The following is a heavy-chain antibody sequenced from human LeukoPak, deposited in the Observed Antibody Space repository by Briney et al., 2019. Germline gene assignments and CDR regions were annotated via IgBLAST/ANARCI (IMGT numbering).Heavy chain of an antibody. CDR1: GFTFSSYA. D-gene: IGHD2-15*01. J-gene: IGHJ4*02. V-gene: IGHV3-30*04. Sequence: PGGSLRLSCAASGFTFSSYAMHWVRQAPGKGLEWVAVISYDGSNKYYADSVKGRFTISRDNSKNTLYLQMNSLRAEDTAVYYCAKDWSLGGGWGQGTLVTVSS. CDR2: ISYDGSNK. CDR3: AKDWSLGGG.